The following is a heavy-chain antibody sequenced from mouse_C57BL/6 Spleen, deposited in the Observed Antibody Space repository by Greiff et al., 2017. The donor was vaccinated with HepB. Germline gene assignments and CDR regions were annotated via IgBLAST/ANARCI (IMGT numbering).Heavy chain of an antibody. CDR2: IYPGDGDT. V-gene: IGHV1-82*01. Sequence: LQQSGPELVKPGASVKISCKASGYAFSSSWMNWVKQRPGKGLEWIGRIYPGDGDTNYNGKFKGKATLTADKSSRTAYMQLSSLTSEDSAVYFCARSFTTVLDYWGQGTTLTVSS. CDR3: ARSFTTVLDY. J-gene: IGHJ2*01. CDR1: GYAFSSSW. D-gene: IGHD1-1*01.